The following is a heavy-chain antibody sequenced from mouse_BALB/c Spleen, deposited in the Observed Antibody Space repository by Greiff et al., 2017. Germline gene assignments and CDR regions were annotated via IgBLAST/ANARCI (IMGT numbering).Heavy chain of an antibody. CDR1: GFTFSNYW. CDR3: TPLYWGFAY. D-gene: IGHD4-1*01. V-gene: IGHV6-6*02. CDR2: IRLKSNNYAT. Sequence: EVKVVESGGGLVQPGGSMKLSCVASGFTFSNYWMNWVRQSPEKGLEWVAEIRLKSNNYATHYAESVKGRFTISRDDSKSSVYLQMNNLRAEDTGIYYCTPLYWGFAYWGQGTLVTVSA. J-gene: IGHJ3*01.